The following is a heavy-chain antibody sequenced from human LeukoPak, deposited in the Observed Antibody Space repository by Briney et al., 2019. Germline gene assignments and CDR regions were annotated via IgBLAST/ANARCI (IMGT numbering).Heavy chain of an antibody. Sequence: GGSLRLSCAASGFTFSSYSMNWVRQAPGKGLEWVSYISSSSSTMYYADSVKGRFTISRDNAKNSLYLQMNSLRAEDTAVYYCARDRRAAAGNEYFQHWGQGTLVTVSS. CDR2: ISSSSSTM. CDR3: ARDRRAAAGNEYFQH. J-gene: IGHJ1*01. V-gene: IGHV3-48*01. D-gene: IGHD6-13*01. CDR1: GFTFSSYS.